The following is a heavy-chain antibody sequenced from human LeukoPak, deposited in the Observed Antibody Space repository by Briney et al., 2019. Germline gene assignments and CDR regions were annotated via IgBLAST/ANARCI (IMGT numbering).Heavy chain of an antibody. V-gene: IGHV3-7*03. CDR1: GFTFSSYW. CDR2: TKHDGSEK. D-gene: IGHD2/OR15-2a*01. Sequence: GGSLRLSCAASGFTFSSYWMAWVRQAPGKGLEWVANTKHDGSEKYYADSVKGRFTISRDNAKNSLYLQMNSLRAEDTALYYCARDNRGLFDYWGQGTLVPVSS. J-gene: IGHJ4*02. CDR3: ARDNRGLFDY.